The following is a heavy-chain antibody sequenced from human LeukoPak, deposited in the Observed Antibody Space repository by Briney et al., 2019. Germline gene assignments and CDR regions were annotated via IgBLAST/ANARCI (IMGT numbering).Heavy chain of an antibody. CDR2: LSSSGSAF. J-gene: IGHJ4*02. V-gene: IGHV3-48*03. CDR1: GFTFRSYE. CDR3: AKEKFVAGTGGADY. Sequence: GGSLTLSCEDSGFTFRSYEMNWVRQAPGKGLEWIAYLSSSGSAFSYADSVKGRFTISRDNSKNTLYLQMNSLRAEDTAVYYCAKEKFVAGTGGADYWGQGTLVTVSS. D-gene: IGHD6-19*01.